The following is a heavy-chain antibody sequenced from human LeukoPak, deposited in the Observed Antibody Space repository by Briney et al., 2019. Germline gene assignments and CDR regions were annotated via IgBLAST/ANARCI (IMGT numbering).Heavy chain of an antibody. D-gene: IGHD7-27*01. CDR3: AAGWGIDAFDF. CDR1: GGSISSGSYY. V-gene: IGHV4-61*01. Sequence: SQTLSLTCTVSGGSISSGSYYWSWIRQPPGKGLEWIGFVYYTGNTNYSPSLKSRVSISLETSKNRFSLKVTSVTAADTAVYYCAAGWGIDAFDFWGQGTLVTVAS. CDR2: VYYTGNT. J-gene: IGHJ3*01.